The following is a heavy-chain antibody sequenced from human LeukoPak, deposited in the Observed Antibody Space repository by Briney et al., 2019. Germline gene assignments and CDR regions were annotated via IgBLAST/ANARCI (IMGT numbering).Heavy chain of an antibody. CDR1: GGSFSGYY. CDR2: INHSGST. J-gene: IGHJ4*02. Sequence: SEALSLTCAVYGGSFSGYYWSWIRQPPGKGLEWIGEINHSGSTNYNPSLKSRVSISVDTSRNQFSLKLSSVTAAGTAVYYCARGVGSIAADCFDYWGQGNLVTVSS. CDR3: ARGVGSIAADCFDY. V-gene: IGHV4-34*01. D-gene: IGHD6-13*01.